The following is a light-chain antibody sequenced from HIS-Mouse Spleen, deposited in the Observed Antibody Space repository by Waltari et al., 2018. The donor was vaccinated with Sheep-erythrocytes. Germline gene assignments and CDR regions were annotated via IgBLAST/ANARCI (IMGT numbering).Light chain of an antibody. V-gene: IGLV2-11*01. CDR1: SSDVGGYND. J-gene: IGLJ1*01. Sequence: QSALTQPRSVSGSPGQSVPSSCTGTSSDVGGYNDVTWYQQHPGKAPKLMIYDVSKRPSGVPDRFSGSKSGNTASLTISGLQAEDEADYYCCSYAGSYNHVFATGTKVTVL. CDR2: DVS. CDR3: CSYAGSYNHV.